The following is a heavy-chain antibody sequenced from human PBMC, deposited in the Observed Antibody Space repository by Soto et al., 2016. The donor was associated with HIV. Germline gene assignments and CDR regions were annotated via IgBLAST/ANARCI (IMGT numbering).Heavy chain of an antibody. D-gene: IGHD6-19*01. Sequence: QVQLQESGPGLVKPSETLSLTCAVSGYSISSGYYWGWIRQPPGKGLEWIGSIYHSGSTYYNPSLKSRVTISVDTSKNQFSLKLSSVTAADTAVYYCAREAVAGRGWFDPWGQGTLVTVSS. CDR2: IYHSGST. CDR3: AREAVAGRGWFDP. CDR1: GYSISSGYY. V-gene: IGHV4-38-2*02. J-gene: IGHJ5*02.